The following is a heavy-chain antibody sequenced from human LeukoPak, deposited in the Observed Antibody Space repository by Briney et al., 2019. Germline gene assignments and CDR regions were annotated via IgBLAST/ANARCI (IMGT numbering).Heavy chain of an antibody. CDR3: ARRRYFDH. V-gene: IGHV4-59*08. J-gene: IGHJ4*02. CDR2: IYYSGST. Sequence: SSETLSLTCTVSGGSISDYYWSWIRQPPGKGLEWIGYIYYSGSTNYNPSLKSRVTISVDTSKNQFSLKLSSVTAADTAVYYCARRRYFDHWGQGTLVTVSS. CDR1: GGSISDYY.